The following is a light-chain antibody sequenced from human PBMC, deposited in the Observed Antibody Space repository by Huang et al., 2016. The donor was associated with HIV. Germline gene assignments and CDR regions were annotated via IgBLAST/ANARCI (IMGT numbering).Light chain of an antibody. J-gene: IGKJ4*01. CDR2: GAS. CDR3: QQYLSSPLT. CDR1: QNITNNF. Sequence: DIVLTQSPGTLSLSPRERAALSCRASQNITNNFLAWYQQIPGQTPRLLIYGASNRAMGIPDRFSGSGSGTDFTLIISRLEPQDSAVYYCQQYLSSPLTFGGGTNVEIK. V-gene: IGKV3-20*01.